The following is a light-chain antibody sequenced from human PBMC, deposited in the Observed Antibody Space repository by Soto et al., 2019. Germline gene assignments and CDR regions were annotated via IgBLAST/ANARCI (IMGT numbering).Light chain of an antibody. CDR3: QHCGSSPLI. V-gene: IGKV3-20*01. Sequence: EIVLTQFPGTLSLSPGERATLSCRASQSISSNYLAWYQQKPAQAPRLLIYGASSRATGIPDRFSGSGSGTDFALTISRLEPEDFAVYYCQHCGSSPLIFGGGTKVEIK. CDR1: QSISSNY. CDR2: GAS. J-gene: IGKJ4*01.